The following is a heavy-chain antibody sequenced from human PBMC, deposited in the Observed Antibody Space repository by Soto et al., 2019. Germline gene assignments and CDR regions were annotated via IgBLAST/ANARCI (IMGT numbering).Heavy chain of an antibody. CDR1: GFTFGTYS. Sequence: GESLKISCAASGFTFGTYSMNWVRQAPGKGLEWVSRVNSDVSSTNYADSVKGRFTISRDNAKDTLYLQMNSLRAEDTAVYYCAREGNYGNHHDGFDIWGQGTMVTVSS. D-gene: IGHD1-7*01. CDR2: VNSDVSST. V-gene: IGHV3-74*01. J-gene: IGHJ3*02. CDR3: AREGNYGNHHDGFDI.